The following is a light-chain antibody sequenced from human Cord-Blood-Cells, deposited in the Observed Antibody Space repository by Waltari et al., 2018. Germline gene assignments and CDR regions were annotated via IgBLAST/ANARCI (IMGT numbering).Light chain of an antibody. CDR3: NSRDSSGNHVV. CDR1: RLSSYY. V-gene: IGLV3-19*01. CDR2: GKN. Sequence: SSELTQDPAVSVALGQTVRITCQGDRLSSYYASWYQQKPGQAPVLVIYGKNNRPSGIPDRFSGSSSGNTASLNITGAQAEDEADYYCNSRDSSGNHVVFGGGTKLTVL. J-gene: IGLJ2*01.